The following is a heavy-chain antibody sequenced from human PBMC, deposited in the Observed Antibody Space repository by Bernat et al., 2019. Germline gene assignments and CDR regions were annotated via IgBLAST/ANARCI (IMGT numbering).Heavy chain of an antibody. V-gene: IGHV3-21*01. D-gene: IGHD3-10*01. J-gene: IGHJ3*02. CDR1: GFTFSSYS. CDR3: ARDGGLYYAGAFDI. CDR2: ISSSSSYI. Sequence: EVQLVESGGGLVKPGGSLRLSCAASGFTFSSYSMNWVRQAPGKGLEWVSSISSSSSYIYYADSVKGRFTISRDNAKNSLYLQMNSLRAEDTAVYYCARDGGLYYAGAFDIWGQGTMVTVSS.